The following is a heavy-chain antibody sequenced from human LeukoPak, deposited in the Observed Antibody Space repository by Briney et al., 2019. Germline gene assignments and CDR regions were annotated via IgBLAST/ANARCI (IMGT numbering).Heavy chain of an antibody. CDR2: IYPGDSDT. CDR1: GYSFTPYW. J-gene: IGHJ3*02. D-gene: IGHD6-6*01. Sequence: GESLKISCKGSGYSFTPYWIAWVRQMPGKGLDWMGIIYPGDSDTRYSPFFQGQVTISADKSISTAYLQWSSLKASDTAIYYCTSHIIAARPSYAFDIWGQATMVTVSS. V-gene: IGHV5-51*01. CDR3: TSHIIAARPSYAFDI.